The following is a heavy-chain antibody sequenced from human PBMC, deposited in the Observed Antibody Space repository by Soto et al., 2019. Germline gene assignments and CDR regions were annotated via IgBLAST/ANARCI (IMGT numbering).Heavy chain of an antibody. D-gene: IGHD5-12*01. CDR3: ARGNSGYDSCKDY. CDR1: GFTFSIYG. V-gene: IGHV3-33*01. Sequence: QVQLVESGGGVVQPGRSLRLSCAASGFTFSIYGMHWVRQAPGKGLEWVAIIWYDGSNQYYADSVKGQFTISRDNSKNTLYLQMNSLRVEDTAIYYCARGNSGYDSCKDYWGQGTLVTVSS. CDR2: IWYDGSNQ. J-gene: IGHJ4*02.